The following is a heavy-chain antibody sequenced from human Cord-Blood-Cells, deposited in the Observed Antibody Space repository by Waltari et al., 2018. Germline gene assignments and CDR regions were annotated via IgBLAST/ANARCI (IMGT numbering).Heavy chain of an antibody. J-gene: IGHJ4*02. CDR1: GGTFSSYA. D-gene: IGHD4-4*01. CDR2: IIPILGIA. CDR3: ARDGDYSNYFDY. Sequence: QVQLVQSGAEVKKPGSSVKVSCKASGGTFSSYAISWVRQAPGQGLEWMGRIIPILGIANNAQKFQGRVTITADKSTSTAYMELSSLRSEDTAVYYCARDGDYSNYFDYWGQGTLVTVSS. V-gene: IGHV1-69*09.